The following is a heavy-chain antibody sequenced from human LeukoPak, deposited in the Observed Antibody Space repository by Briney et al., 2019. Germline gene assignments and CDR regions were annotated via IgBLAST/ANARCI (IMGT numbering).Heavy chain of an antibody. D-gene: IGHD5/OR15-5a*01. CDR1: GGSFSGYY. CDR2: INHSGST. J-gene: IGHJ6*02. CDR3: ARARGLRRSLNYYYGMDV. V-gene: IGHV4-34*01. Sequence: PSETLSLTCAVYGGSFSGYYWSWIRQPPGKGLEWIGEINHSGSTNYNPSLKSRVTISVDTSKNQFSLKLSSVTAADMAVYYCARARGLRRSLNYYYGMDVWGQGTTVTVSS.